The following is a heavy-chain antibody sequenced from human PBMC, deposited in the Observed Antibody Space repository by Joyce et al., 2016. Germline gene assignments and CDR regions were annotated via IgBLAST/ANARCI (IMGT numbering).Heavy chain of an antibody. CDR3: ARERNFGDLSFDP. D-gene: IGHD4-17*01. CDR1: GYTFTSYD. V-gene: IGHV1-8*01. CDR2: MKPNSGNT. Sequence: QVQLVQSGAEVKKHGASVKVSCKASGYTFTSYDINWVRPATGQGVEWKAWMKPNSGNTGDAQKFKGRVTMTWNTSISTAYMEVSSLRSEDTAIYYCARERNFGDLSFDPWGQGTLVTVSS. J-gene: IGHJ5*02.